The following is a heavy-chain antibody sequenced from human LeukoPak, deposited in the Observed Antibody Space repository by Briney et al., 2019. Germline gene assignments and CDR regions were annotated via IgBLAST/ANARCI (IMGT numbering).Heavy chain of an antibody. CDR2: FYHSGST. J-gene: IGHJ4*02. CDR1: GGSISNSYY. V-gene: IGHV4-39*07. Sequence: SETLSLTCTVSGGSISNSYYWGCIRQPPGKGLEWIGTFYHSGSTNYNPSLKSRVTISVDNSNNQFSLKVTSVTAADTAVYYCAREGGPYRPLDYSGQGTLVTVAS. CDR3: AREGGPYRPLDY.